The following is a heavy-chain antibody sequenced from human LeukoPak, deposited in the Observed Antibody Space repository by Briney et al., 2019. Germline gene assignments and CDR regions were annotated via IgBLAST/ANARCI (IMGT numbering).Heavy chain of an antibody. CDR3: ARQYYDFWTRRFGYYFDY. V-gene: IGHV4-38-2*01. J-gene: IGHJ4*02. Sequence: SETLSLTCAVSGYSISSGYYWGWIRQPPGKGLEWIGSIYHSGSTYYNPSLKSRVTISVDTSKNQFSLKLSSVTAADTAVYYCARQYYDFWTRRFGYYFDYWGQGTLVTVSS. CDR2: IYHSGST. D-gene: IGHD3-3*01. CDR1: GYSISSGYY.